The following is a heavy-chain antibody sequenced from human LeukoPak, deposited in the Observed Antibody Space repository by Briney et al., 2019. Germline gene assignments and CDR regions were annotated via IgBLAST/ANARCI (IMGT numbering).Heavy chain of an antibody. J-gene: IGHJ4*02. D-gene: IGHD5/OR15-5a*01. Sequence: GGSLRLSCAASGFTFSSYGMSWVRQAPGKGLEWVSGVSGSGSSTYHADSVKGRFTISRDNSKNTLYLQMNSLRPEDTAVYYCAKGYSIYFGGQGTLVTVSS. CDR1: GFTFSSYG. V-gene: IGHV3-23*01. CDR2: VSGSGSST. CDR3: AKGYSIYF.